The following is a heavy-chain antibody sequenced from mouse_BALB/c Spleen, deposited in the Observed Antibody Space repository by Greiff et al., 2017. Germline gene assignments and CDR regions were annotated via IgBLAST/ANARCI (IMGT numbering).Heavy chain of an antibody. CDR3: ARYMITTRGAFAY. J-gene: IGHJ3*01. Sequence: QVQLQQSGAELAKPGASVKMSCKASGYTFTSYWMHWVKQRPGQGLEWIGYINPSTGYTEYNQKFKDKATLTADKSSSTAYMQLSSLTSEDSAVYYCARYMITTRGAFAYWGQGTLVTVSA. V-gene: IGHV1-7*01. D-gene: IGHD2-4*01. CDR1: GYTFTSYW. CDR2: INPSTGYT.